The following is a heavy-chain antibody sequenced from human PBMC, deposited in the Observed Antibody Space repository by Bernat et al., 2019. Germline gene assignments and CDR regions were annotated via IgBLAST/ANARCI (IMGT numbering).Heavy chain of an antibody. D-gene: IGHD2-8*01. CDR1: GGTFSSYA. CDR3: ASFDDPDCANGVCSDY. CDR2: IIPIFGTA. J-gene: IGHJ4*02. V-gene: IGHV1-69*01. Sequence: QVQLVQSGAEVKKPGSSVKVSCKASGGTFSSYAISWVRQAPGQGLEWMGGIIPIFGTANYAQKFQSRVTITADESTSTAYMELSSLRSADTAVYYYASFDDPDCANGVCSDYWGQGTLVTVSS.